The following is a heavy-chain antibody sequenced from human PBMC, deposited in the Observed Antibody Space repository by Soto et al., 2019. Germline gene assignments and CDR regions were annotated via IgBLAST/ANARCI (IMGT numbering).Heavy chain of an antibody. CDR1: GGSISNYY. Sequence: PSETLSLTCTVPGGSISNYYWTWVRQPPGKGLEWIGYVYYSGSTNYNTSLESRVTISIDASKNQFSLKMKSVTAADTAVYYCVRDYLLTGFDPWGQGALVTVSS. V-gene: IGHV4-59*01. CDR2: VYYSGST. J-gene: IGHJ5*02. CDR3: VRDYLLTGFDP. D-gene: IGHD3-9*01.